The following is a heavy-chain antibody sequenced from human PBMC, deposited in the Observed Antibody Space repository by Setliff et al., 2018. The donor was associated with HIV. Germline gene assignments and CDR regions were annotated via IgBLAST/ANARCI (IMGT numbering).Heavy chain of an antibody. CDR2: ISSSSSSI. CDR1: GFTFSSYW. CDR3: VRGPQFRPH. V-gene: IGHV3-48*04. J-gene: IGHJ4*02. Sequence: GGSLRLSCAASGFTFSSYWMSWVRQAPGKGLEWLSYISSSSSSIYHADSVKGRFTISRDNTRSTLYLQMNRLRVEDTAVYYCVRGPQFRPHWGQGTLVTVSS.